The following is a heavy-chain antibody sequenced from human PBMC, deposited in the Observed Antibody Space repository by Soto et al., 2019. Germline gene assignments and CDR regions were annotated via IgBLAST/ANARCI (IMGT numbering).Heavy chain of an antibody. CDR2: IIPIFGTA. V-gene: IGHV1-69*01. CDR3: ARDWYCSSTSCSNYYYYGMDV. CDR1: GGTFSSYA. Sequence: QVQLVQSGAEVKKPGSSVKVSCKASGGTFSSYAISWVRQAPGQGLEWMGGIIPIFGTANYAQKFQGRVTITADESTSTAHMELSSLRSEDTAVYYCARDWYCSSTSCSNYYYYGMDVWGQGTTVTVSS. D-gene: IGHD2-2*01. J-gene: IGHJ6*02.